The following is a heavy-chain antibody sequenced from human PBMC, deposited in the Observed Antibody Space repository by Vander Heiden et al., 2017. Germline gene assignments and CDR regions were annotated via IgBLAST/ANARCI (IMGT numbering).Heavy chain of an antibody. Sequence: QVQLVESGGGVVQPGRSLRLSCAASGFTFSSYGMHWVRQAPGKGLEWVAVISYDGSNKYYADSVKGRFTISRDKSKNTLYLQMNSLRAEDTAVYYCAKGGGIVLMIDYWGQGTLVTVSS. CDR1: GFTFSSYG. J-gene: IGHJ4*02. CDR2: ISYDGSNK. CDR3: AKGGGIVLMIDY. D-gene: IGHD2-8*01. V-gene: IGHV3-30*18.